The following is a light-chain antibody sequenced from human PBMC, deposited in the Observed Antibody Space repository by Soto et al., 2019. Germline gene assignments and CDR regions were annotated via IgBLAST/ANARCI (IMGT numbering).Light chain of an antibody. J-gene: IGKJ3*01. CDR3: QQYGSSLFT. V-gene: IGKV3-20*01. CDR1: QSVSSSY. CDR2: GAS. Sequence: EIVLTQSPGTLSLSPGERATLSCRASQSVSSSYLAWYQQKPGQAPRLLIYGASSRATGIPDTFSGSGSGTAFTLTISRLEPEDFAAYYCQQYGSSLFTFGPGTKVDIK.